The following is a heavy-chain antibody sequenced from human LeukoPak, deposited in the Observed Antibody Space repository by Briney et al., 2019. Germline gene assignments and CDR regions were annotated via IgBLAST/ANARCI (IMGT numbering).Heavy chain of an antibody. D-gene: IGHD5-12*01. CDR2: INHSGST. CDR3: ARGWWLRGSFDY. J-gene: IGHJ4*02. Sequence: SETLSLTCAVYGGSFSGYYWSWIRQPPGKGLEWIGEINHSGSTNYNPSLKSRVTISVDTSKNQFSLKPSSVTAADTAVYYCARGWWLRGSFDYWGQGTLVTVSS. V-gene: IGHV4-34*01. CDR1: GGSFSGYY.